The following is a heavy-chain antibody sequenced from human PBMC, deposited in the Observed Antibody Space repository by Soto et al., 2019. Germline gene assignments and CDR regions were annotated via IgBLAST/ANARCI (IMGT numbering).Heavy chain of an antibody. CDR3: ARGEVAMKYYYYGMDV. J-gene: IGHJ6*02. V-gene: IGHV4-59*01. D-gene: IGHD5-12*01. Sequence: QVQLQESGPGLVKPSETLSLTCTVSGGSISSYYWSWIRQPPGKGLEWIGYIYYSGSTNYNPSLKRRVTISVDTSKNQFSLERSSVTAADTAVYYCARGEVAMKYYYYGMDVWGQGTTVTVSS. CDR2: IYYSGST. CDR1: GGSISSYY.